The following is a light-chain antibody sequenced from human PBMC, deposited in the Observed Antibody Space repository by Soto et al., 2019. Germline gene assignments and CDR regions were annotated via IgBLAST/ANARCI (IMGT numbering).Light chain of an antibody. Sequence: EIVLTQSPATLSLSPGERATLSCRASQSVSSYLAWYQQKPGQAPRLLIYDASNRATGIPARFSGSGSGTDFPLTISSREPEDFVVYYCQQRSNWPPYTFGHGRKLEIK. CDR2: DAS. CDR1: QSVSSY. V-gene: IGKV3-11*01. CDR3: QQRSNWPPYT. J-gene: IGKJ2*01.